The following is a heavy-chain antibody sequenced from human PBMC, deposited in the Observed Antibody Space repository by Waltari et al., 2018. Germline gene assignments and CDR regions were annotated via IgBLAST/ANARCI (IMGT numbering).Heavy chain of an antibody. CDR3: ARVDQTYQLPDY. CDR2: IYHSGST. Sequence: QVQLQESGPGLVKPSGTLSLTCAFSGCSIRRSNWWSGVRQPPGKGLEGIGEIYHSGSTNYNPSLKSRVTISVDKSKNQFSLKLSSVTAADTAVYYCARVDQTYQLPDYWGQGTLVTVSS. D-gene: IGHD2-2*01. V-gene: IGHV4-4*02. J-gene: IGHJ4*02. CDR1: GCSIRRSNW.